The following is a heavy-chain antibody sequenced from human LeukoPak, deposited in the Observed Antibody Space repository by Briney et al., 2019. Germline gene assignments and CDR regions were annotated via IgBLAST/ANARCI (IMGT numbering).Heavy chain of an antibody. CDR3: ARGDGYNYFDY. J-gene: IGHJ4*02. V-gene: IGHV3-66*01. CDR1: GFTVSSHY. CDR2: FYVGGST. D-gene: IGHD5-24*01. Sequence: GGSLRLSSAASGFTVSSHYMSRVRQAPGKGLEWVSVFYVGGSTYYADSVKGRFTISRDHSKNTLYLQMDSLRAEDTAVYYCARGDGYNYFDYWGQGTLVTVSS.